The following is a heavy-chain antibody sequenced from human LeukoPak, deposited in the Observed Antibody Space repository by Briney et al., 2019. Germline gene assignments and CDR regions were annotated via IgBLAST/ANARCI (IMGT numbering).Heavy chain of an antibody. CDR3: ARDLSSGGWTLEFDY. CDR1: GYTFTTYG. V-gene: IGHV1-18*01. CDR2: ISAHSGNT. J-gene: IGHJ4*02. Sequence: ASVKVSCKTSGYTFTTYGITWVRQAPGQGFQWMGWISAHSGNTKYAESFQGRISLTTDTSATTAYMELRSLTSDDTAVHYCARDLSSGGWTLEFDYWGQGSLVTVAS. D-gene: IGHD2-15*01.